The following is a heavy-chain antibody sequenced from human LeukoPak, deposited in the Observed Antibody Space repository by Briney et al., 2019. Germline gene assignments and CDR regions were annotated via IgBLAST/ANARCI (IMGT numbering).Heavy chain of an antibody. V-gene: IGHV3-21*01. Sequence: PGGSLRLSCALAGLNIRNYWMHWVRQAPGKGLEWVSSISSSSSYIYYADSVKGRFTISRDNAKNSLYLQMNSLRAEDTAVYYCARDLQWLVWLDYWGQGTLVTVSS. J-gene: IGHJ4*02. D-gene: IGHD6-19*01. CDR3: ARDLQWLVWLDY. CDR1: GLNIRNYW. CDR2: ISSSSSYI.